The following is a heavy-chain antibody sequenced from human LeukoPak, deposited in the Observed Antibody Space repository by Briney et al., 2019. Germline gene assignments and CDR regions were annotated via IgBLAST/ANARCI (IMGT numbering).Heavy chain of an antibody. CDR2: ITGSGGNT. CDR3: ARWGDYDVLTGYYVSDY. V-gene: IGHV3-23*01. D-gene: IGHD3-9*01. CDR1: GFTFSNYA. J-gene: IGHJ4*02. Sequence: GASLRLSCAASGFTFSNYAMSWVRQAPGKGLEWVSAITGSGGNTYYADSVKGRFTISRDNSKNTVFLQMNSLRAEDTAVYYCARWGDYDVLTGYYVSDYWGQGTLVTVSS.